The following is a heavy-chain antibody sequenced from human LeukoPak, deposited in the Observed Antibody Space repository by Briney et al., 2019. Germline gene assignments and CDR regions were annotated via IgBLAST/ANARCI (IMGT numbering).Heavy chain of an antibody. CDR2: IIPIFGTA. J-gene: IGHJ4*02. Sequence: ASVNVSCKASGGTFSSYAISWVRQAPGQGREWMGGIIPIFGTANYAQKFQGRVTITADESTSTAYMELSSLRSEDTAVYYCARVKPGGYNSLHFDYRGQGTLVTVSS. V-gene: IGHV1-69*13. CDR3: ARVKPGGYNSLHFDY. D-gene: IGHD5-24*01. CDR1: GGTFSSYA.